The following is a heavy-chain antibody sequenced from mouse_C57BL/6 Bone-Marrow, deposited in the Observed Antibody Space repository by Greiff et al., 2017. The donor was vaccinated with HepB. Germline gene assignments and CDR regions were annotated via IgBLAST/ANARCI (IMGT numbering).Heavy chain of an antibody. J-gene: IGHJ1*03. D-gene: IGHD1-1*01. V-gene: IGHV14-3*01. CDR1: GFNIKNTY. CDR3: ARLRALFITTVGPYFDV. CDR2: IDPANGNT. Sequence: EVQGVESVAELVRPGASVKLSCTASGFNIKNTYMHWVKQRPEQGLEWIGRIDPANGNTKYAPKFQGKATITADTSSNTAYLQLSSLTSEDTAIYYCARLRALFITTVGPYFDVWGTGTTVTVSS.